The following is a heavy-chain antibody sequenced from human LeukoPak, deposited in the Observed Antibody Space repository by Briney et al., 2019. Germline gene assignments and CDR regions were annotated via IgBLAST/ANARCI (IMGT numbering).Heavy chain of an antibody. D-gene: IGHD3-22*01. Sequence: PSETLSLTCTVSGGSISSTNYYWGWIRQPPGKGLEWVGSFFFPGNTFYNPSLKSRVTISVDTSKNQFSLTLSSVTAADTAVYYCARVAYDSSGYYPDYWGQGTLVTVSS. CDR3: ARVAYDSSGYYPDY. CDR1: GGSISSTNYY. CDR2: FFFPGNT. V-gene: IGHV4-39*01. J-gene: IGHJ4*02.